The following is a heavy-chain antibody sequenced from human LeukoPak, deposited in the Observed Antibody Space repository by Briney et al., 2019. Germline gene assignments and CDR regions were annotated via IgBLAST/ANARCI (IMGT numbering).Heavy chain of an antibody. D-gene: IGHD4-17*01. CDR3: ARDPLRPAYERGFDP. CDR1: GFTFSSYS. CDR2: ISTGSNTI. Sequence: GGSLRPSCAASGFTFSSYSMNWVRQAPGKGLEWVSYISTGSNTIYYADSVKGRFTISRDNAKNSLYLQMNSLRAEDTAVYYCARDPLRPAYERGFDPWGQGTLVTVSS. V-gene: IGHV3-48*01. J-gene: IGHJ5*02.